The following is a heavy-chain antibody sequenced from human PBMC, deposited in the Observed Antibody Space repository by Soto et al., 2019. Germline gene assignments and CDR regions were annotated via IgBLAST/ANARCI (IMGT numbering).Heavy chain of an antibody. D-gene: IGHD7-27*01. V-gene: IGHV1-69*13. Sequence: GASVNVSCKSSGGTFSSCSISWVRQAPGQGLECMGWIIPIFGTANYAQKFRGRVTITADEPTSTAYMELSSLRSEDTAVYYCARRGITNWGIDYYYGMDVWGQGTTVTVSS. CDR2: IIPIFGTA. CDR1: GGTFSSCS. CDR3: ARRGITNWGIDYYYGMDV. J-gene: IGHJ6*02.